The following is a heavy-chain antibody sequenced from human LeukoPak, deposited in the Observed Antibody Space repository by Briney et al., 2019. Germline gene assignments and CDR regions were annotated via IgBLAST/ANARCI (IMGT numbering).Heavy chain of an antibody. CDR1: GYTFTAYY. V-gene: IGHV1-2*02. CDR3: ASGITKTSIPGYSSSWYWCYYYGMDV. D-gene: IGHD6-13*01. CDR2: INPNSGGT. Sequence: GASVKVSCKASGYTFTAYYMHWVRQAPGQGLEWMGWINPNSGGTNYTQKFQGRVTMTRDTSISTAYMELSRLRSDDTAVYYCASGITKTSIPGYSSSWYWCYYYGMDVWGQGTTVTVSS. J-gene: IGHJ6*02.